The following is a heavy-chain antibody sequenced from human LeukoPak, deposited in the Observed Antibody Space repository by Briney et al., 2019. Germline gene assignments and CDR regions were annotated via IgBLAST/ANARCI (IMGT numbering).Heavy chain of an antibody. Sequence: ASVKVSCKASGYTFTSYDINLVRQATGQGLEWMGWMNPNSGNTGYAQKFQGRVTITRNTSISTAYMELSSLRSEDTAVYYCARGAGGDYGHAFDIWGQGTMVTVSS. V-gene: IGHV1-8*03. CDR1: GYTFTSYD. CDR2: MNPNSGNT. D-gene: IGHD4-17*01. CDR3: ARGAGGDYGHAFDI. J-gene: IGHJ3*02.